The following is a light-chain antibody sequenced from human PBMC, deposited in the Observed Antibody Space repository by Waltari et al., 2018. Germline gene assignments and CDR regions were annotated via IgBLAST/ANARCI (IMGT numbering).Light chain of an antibody. CDR2: STN. V-gene: IGLV7-43*01. Sequence: QTVVTQEPSLTVSQGRTVTLTCSSSTGAVTSGNYPNWFQQKSGKPPRPLIYSTNINHSWTPARFSGSLLGDKAALTLSGVQPEDEADYYCLLYYGGVRVFGGGTTLTVL. J-gene: IGLJ3*02. CDR3: LLYYGGVRV. CDR1: TGAVTSGNY.